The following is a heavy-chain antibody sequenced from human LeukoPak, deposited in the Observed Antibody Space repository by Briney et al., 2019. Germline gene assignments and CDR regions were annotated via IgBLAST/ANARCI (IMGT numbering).Heavy chain of an antibody. V-gene: IGHV4-59*01. Sequence: SETLSLTCTVSGGSISNYYWSWIRQPPGKGLEWIGYIYYTGSTNYNPSLKSRVTISVDTSKNQFSLKLSSGTAADTAVYYCARGLSYSYYYMDVWGKGTTVTISS. CDR3: ARGLSYSYYYMDV. J-gene: IGHJ6*03. CDR2: IYYTGST. D-gene: IGHD6-19*01. CDR1: GGSISNYY.